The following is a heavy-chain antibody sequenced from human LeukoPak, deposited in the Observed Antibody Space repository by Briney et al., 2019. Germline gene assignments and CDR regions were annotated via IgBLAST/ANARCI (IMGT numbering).Heavy chain of an antibody. V-gene: IGHV4-59*01. CDR2: IYYSGST. Sequence: SETLSLTCTVSGGSISSYYWSWIRQPPGKGLEWIGYIYYSGSTNYNPSLKSRVTISVDTSKNQFSLKLSSVTAADTAVYYCARTPTKIAAPDYWGQGTLVTVSS. D-gene: IGHD6-13*01. CDR3: ARTPTKIAAPDY. CDR1: GGSISSYY. J-gene: IGHJ4*02.